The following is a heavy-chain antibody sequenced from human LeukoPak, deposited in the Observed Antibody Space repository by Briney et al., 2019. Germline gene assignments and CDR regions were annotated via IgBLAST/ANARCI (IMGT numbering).Heavy chain of an antibody. CDR1: GYTFTGYY. J-gene: IGHJ5*02. D-gene: IGHD4-23*01. V-gene: IGHV1-18*04. Sequence: ASVKVSCKASGYTFTGYYMHWVRQAPGQGLEWMGWISAYNGNTNYAQKLQGRVTMTTDTSTSTAYMELRSLRSDDTAVYYCARNFDYGGINWFDPWGQGTLVTVSS. CDR2: ISAYNGNT. CDR3: ARNFDYGGINWFDP.